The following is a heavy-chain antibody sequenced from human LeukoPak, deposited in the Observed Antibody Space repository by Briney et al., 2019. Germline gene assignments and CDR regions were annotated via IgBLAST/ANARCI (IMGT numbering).Heavy chain of an antibody. J-gene: IGHJ6*03. CDR3: ASGVRGKDYYYYMDV. CDR1: GGTFSSYA. V-gene: IGHV1-18*01. Sequence: ASVKVSCKASGGTFSSYAISWVRQAPGQGLEWMGWISAYNGNTNYARKLQGRVTMTTDTSTSTAYMELRSLRSDDTAVYYCASGVRGKDYYYYMDVWGKGTTVTVSS. D-gene: IGHD3-10*01. CDR2: ISAYNGNT.